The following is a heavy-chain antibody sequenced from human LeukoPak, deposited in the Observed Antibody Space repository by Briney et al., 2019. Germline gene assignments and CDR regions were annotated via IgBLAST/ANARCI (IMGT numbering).Heavy chain of an antibody. CDR1: GGSISSYY. CDR3: AREDYRSGSVDY. Sequence: SETLSLTCTVSGGSISSYYWSWIRQPPGKGLEWIGYIYYSGSTNYNPSLKSRVTISVDTSKNQFSLKLSSVTAADTAVYYCAREDYRSGSVDYWGQGALVTVSS. CDR2: IYYSGST. D-gene: IGHD3-10*01. J-gene: IGHJ4*02. V-gene: IGHV4-59*12.